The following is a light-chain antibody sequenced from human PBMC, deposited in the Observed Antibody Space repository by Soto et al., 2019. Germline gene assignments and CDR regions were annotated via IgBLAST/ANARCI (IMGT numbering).Light chain of an antibody. CDR3: QVWDSNSVYV. V-gene: IGLV3-21*02. J-gene: IGLJ1*01. CDR2: DDS. CDR1: NIGNKR. Sequence: SYELTQPPSVSVAPGQTARITCGGNNIGNKRVHWYQQKPGQAPVLVVYDDSDRPSGSPERFSGSNSGNTATLSISRVEAGDEADYYCQVWDSNSVYVFGTGTKLTVL.